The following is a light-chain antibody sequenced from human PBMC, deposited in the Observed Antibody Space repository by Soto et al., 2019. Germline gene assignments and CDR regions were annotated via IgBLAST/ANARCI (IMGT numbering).Light chain of an antibody. CDR2: GAS. J-gene: IGKJ3*01. CDR1: QGISNY. V-gene: IGKV1-27*01. Sequence: DIQMTQSPSSLSASVGDRVTITCRASQGISNYLAWYQQKPGKVPKLLMYGASTLQSGVPSRFSGSGSGTESTLIISCLQPEDVATYYCQKYNSAPQTFGPGTKVDIK. CDR3: QKYNSAPQT.